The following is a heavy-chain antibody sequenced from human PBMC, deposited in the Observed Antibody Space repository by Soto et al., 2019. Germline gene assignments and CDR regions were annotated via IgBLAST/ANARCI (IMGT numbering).Heavy chain of an antibody. CDR1: GFTFSSYA. D-gene: IGHD5-12*01. CDR3: ARDLSGYEEDY. Sequence: GGSLRLSCAASGFTFSSYAMHWVRQAPGKGLEWVAVISYDGSNKYYADSVKGRFTISRDNSKNTLYLQMNSLRAEDTAVYYCARDLSGYEEDYWGQGTLVTVSS. V-gene: IGHV3-30-3*01. CDR2: ISYDGSNK. J-gene: IGHJ4*02.